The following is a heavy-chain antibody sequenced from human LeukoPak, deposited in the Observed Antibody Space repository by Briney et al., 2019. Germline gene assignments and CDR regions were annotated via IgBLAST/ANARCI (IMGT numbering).Heavy chain of an antibody. D-gene: IGHD1-7*01. J-gene: IGHJ4*02. CDR3: ARGNYDYYDH. Sequence: PSETLSLTCAVYGGSFSGYYWSWIRQPPGKGLEWIGEINHSGSTNYNPSLKSRVTISVDTSKNQFSLKLSSVTAADTAVYYCARGNYDYYDHWGQGTLVTVSS. CDR2: INHSGST. V-gene: IGHV4-34*01. CDR1: GGSFSGYY.